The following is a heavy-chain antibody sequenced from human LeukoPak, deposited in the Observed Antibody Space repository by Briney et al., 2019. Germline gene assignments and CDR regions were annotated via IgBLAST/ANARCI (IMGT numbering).Heavy chain of an antibody. V-gene: IGHV5-51*01. CDR1: GYSFTSYW. CDR3: ARLGEYSNYVHYYYGMDV. J-gene: IGHJ6*02. Sequence: GESLKISCRGSGYSFTSYWIGWVRQMPGKGLEWMGIIYPGDSDTRYSPSFQGQVTISADKSISTAYLQWSSLKASDTAMYYCARLGEYSNYVHYYYGMDVWGQGTTVTVSS. CDR2: IYPGDSDT. D-gene: IGHD4-11*01.